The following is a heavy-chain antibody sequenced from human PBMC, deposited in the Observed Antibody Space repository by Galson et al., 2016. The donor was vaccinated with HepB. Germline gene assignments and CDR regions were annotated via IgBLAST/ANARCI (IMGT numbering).Heavy chain of an antibody. CDR1: GFRFSTYW. D-gene: IGHD6-19*01. V-gene: IGHV3-7*02. J-gene: IGHJ4*02. CDR3: ARVARRAQWDY. Sequence: SLRLSCAASGFRFSTYWMSWVRQAPGKGLELVAHIHPDGSRADYVDSLKGRFTISRDNGKNSLYLDMNRLRSEDTALYSCARVARRAQWDYWGQGALVTVSS. CDR2: IHPDGSRA.